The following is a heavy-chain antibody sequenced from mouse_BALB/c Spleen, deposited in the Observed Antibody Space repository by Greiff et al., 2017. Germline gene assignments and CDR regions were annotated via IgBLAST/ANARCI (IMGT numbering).Heavy chain of an antibody. D-gene: IGHD1-1*01. CDR2: ISSGGST. CDR1: GFTFSSYA. CDR3: ARPDYYGSRGFAY. Sequence: EVQLVESGGGLVKPGGSLKLSCAASGFTFSSYAMSWVRQTPEKRLEWVASISSGGSTYYPDSVKGRFTISRDNARNILYLQMSSLRSEDTAMYYCARPDYYGSRGFAYWGQGTLVTVSA. V-gene: IGHV5-6-5*01. J-gene: IGHJ3*01.